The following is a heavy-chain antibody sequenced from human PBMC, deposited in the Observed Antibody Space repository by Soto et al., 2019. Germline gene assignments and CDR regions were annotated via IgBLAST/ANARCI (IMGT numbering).Heavy chain of an antibody. D-gene: IGHD5-18*01. CDR1: GYTFISYY. V-gene: IGHV1-46*01. J-gene: IGHJ4*02. CDR3: ARDHVDTPMTNFDY. CDR2: INPSDAYT. Sequence: ASVKVSCKACGYTFISYYIHWVRQAPGQGLEWMGLINPSDAYTDYAQKFQGRVTLTRDTSTSIVYMELSSLRSEDTAIYYCARDHVDTPMTNFDYWGQGTLVTVSS.